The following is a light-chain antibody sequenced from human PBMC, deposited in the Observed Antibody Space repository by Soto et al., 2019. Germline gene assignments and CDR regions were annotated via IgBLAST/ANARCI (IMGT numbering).Light chain of an antibody. CDR3: QQSFGNSRA. Sequence: DVQMTQSPSSLSASVGDRVTITCRASQRVNNYLNWYQQKPGKAPKLLIYAASSLEIGVPSRFGGSGSGTEFTLAISGLQPEDSATYYCQQSFGNSRAFGQGTKVDIK. J-gene: IGKJ2*01. CDR2: AAS. CDR1: QRVNNY. V-gene: IGKV1-39*01.